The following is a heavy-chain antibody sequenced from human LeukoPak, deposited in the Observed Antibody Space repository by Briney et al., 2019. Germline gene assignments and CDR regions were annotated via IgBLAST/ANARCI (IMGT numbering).Heavy chain of an antibody. CDR1: GGTFSSYA. Sequence: SVKVSCKASGGTFSSYAISWVRQAPGQGLEWMGGIIPIFGTANYAQKFQGRATITADKSTSTAYMELSSLRSEDTAVYCCARDQADILTGYYTPPEYYYYGMDVWGKGTTVTVSS. V-gene: IGHV1-69*06. D-gene: IGHD3-9*01. J-gene: IGHJ6*04. CDR2: IIPIFGTA. CDR3: ARDQADILTGYYTPPEYYYYGMDV.